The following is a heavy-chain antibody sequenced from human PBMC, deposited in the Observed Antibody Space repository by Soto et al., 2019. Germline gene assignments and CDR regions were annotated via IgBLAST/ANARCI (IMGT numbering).Heavy chain of an antibody. CDR2: ISYDGSNK. Sequence: QVQLVESGGGVVQPGRSLRLSCAASGFTFSSYAMHWVRQAPGKGLEWVAVISYDGSNKYYADSVKGRFTICRDNSKNTLYLQMNSLRAEDTAVYYCARDRDRVAGTPHDYWGQGTLVTVSS. CDR1: GFTFSSYA. CDR3: ARDRDRVAGTPHDY. D-gene: IGHD6-19*01. V-gene: IGHV3-30-3*01. J-gene: IGHJ4*02.